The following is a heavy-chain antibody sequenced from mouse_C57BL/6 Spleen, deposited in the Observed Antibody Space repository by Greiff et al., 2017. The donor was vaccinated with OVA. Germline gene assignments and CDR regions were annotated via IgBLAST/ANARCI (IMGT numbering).Heavy chain of an antibody. V-gene: IGHV1-55*01. D-gene: IGHD2-4*01. CDR3: ARGGYDYDGFDY. CDR2: IYPGSGST. Sequence: VQLQQPGAELVKPGASVKMSCKASGYTFTSYWITWVKQRPGQGLEWIGEIYPGSGSTNYNEKFKGKATLTVDTSSSTAYMQLSSLTSEDSAVDYCARGGYDYDGFDYWGQGTLVTVSA. J-gene: IGHJ3*01. CDR1: GYTFTSYW.